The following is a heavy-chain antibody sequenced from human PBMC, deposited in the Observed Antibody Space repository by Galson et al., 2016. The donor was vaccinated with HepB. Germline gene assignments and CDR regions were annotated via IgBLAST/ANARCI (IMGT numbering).Heavy chain of an antibody. CDR1: GFTFSRYG. V-gene: IGHV3-30*03. CDR2: ISYDGSYK. J-gene: IGHJ4*02. Sequence: SLRLSCAASGFTFSRYGIHWVRQAQGKGLEWVAVISYDGSYKFYADSVRGQFTISRDNSEDTVYLQMNSLRAEDTAVYYCARDYIMMTVTWGPDYWGQGTLVSVSS. D-gene: IGHD4-17*01. CDR3: ARDYIMMTVTWGPDY.